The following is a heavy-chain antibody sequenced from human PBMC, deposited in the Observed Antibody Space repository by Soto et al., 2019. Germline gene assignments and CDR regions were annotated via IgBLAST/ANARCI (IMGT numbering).Heavy chain of an antibody. CDR1: GYNFNSYT. J-gene: IGHJ5*02. V-gene: IGHV1-18*01. CDR2: ISAYNGNT. CDR3: ARVVGALGHWFDP. D-gene: IGHD1-26*01. Sequence: QVQLVQSGAEVKKPGASVKVSCKASGYNFNSYTISWVRQAPGQGLEWMGRISAYNGNTKYAQKLQGRVTMTTDTSTSTAYMELRILRTDDTAVHHCARVVGALGHWFDPWGQGTLVTVSS.